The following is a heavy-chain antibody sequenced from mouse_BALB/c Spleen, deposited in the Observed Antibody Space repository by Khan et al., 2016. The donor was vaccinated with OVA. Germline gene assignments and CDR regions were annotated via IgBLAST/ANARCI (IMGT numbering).Heavy chain of an antibody. D-gene: IGHD2-14*01. J-gene: IGHJ4*01. Sequence: EVELVESGPGLVKPSQSLSLTCTVTGYSITSEYAWNWLRQFPGNKLEWMGYISSTGSTRYNPSLQSPISITRAPSKNQFFLPFKSVTTEDTATYYCARSLYYSYGYALDFGGRGTSVTVSS. CDR2: ISSTGST. V-gene: IGHV3-2*02. CDR1: GYSITSEYA. CDR3: ARSLYYSYGYALDF.